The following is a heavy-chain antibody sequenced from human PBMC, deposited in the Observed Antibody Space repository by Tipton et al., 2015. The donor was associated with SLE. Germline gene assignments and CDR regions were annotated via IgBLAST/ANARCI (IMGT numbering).Heavy chain of an antibody. CDR1: GFTFSSYG. Sequence: SLRLSCAASGFTFSSYGMHWVRQAPGKGLEWVAVICYDGSNKYYADSVKGRFTISRDNSKNTLYLQMNSLRAEDTAVYYCARDYYGSGSYKDYWGQGTLVTVSS. V-gene: IGHV3-33*01. J-gene: IGHJ4*02. D-gene: IGHD3-10*01. CDR2: ICYDGSNK. CDR3: ARDYYGSGSYKDY.